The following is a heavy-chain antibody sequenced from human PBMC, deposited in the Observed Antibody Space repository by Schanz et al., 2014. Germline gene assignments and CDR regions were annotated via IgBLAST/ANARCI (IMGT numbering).Heavy chain of an antibody. CDR1: GYTFTAYF. CDR3: VRGGYTSGINAFDV. V-gene: IGHV1-2*02. Sequence: QVLLVQSGAEVKQPGASVKVSCKASGYTFTAYFIHWVRQAPGQGLEWMGWINPNSGGTIYAQKFQGRVTMTWDTSITTASMRLSRLRSDDTAMFFCVRGGYTSGINAFDVWGQGTRVTVSS. D-gene: IGHD5-18*01. J-gene: IGHJ3*01. CDR2: INPNSGGT.